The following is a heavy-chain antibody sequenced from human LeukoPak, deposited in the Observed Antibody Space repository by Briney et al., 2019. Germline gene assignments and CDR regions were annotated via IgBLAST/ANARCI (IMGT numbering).Heavy chain of an antibody. CDR2: ITGSGGNT. CDR3: AKDTSTRWYSSTPLPGDY. D-gene: IGHD6-13*01. Sequence: KTGGSLRLSYAASGFTFSSYAMSWVRQAPGNGLEWVSGITGSGGNTYYADSVKGRFTISRDNSKNTLYLQMSSLRAEDTAIYYCAKDTSTRWYSSTPLPGDYWGQGTLVTVSS. J-gene: IGHJ4*02. V-gene: IGHV3-23*01. CDR1: GFTFSSYA.